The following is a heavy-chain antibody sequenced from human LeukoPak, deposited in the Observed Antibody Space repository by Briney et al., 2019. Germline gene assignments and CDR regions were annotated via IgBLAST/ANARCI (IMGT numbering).Heavy chain of an antibody. V-gene: IGHV3-9*01. CDR3: AQNEYGSSLYYFYG. CDR2: ISWNSGSI. Sequence: GGPLRLSCAASGFTFGDYAMRWVRQAPGKGLEWVSAISWNSGSICFADSVKGRFTISRDNAKNSLYLQMNSLRAEDTALYYCAQNEYGSSLYYFYGWGQRTLVTAS. J-gene: IGHJ4*02. CDR1: GFTFGDYA. D-gene: IGHD6-13*01.